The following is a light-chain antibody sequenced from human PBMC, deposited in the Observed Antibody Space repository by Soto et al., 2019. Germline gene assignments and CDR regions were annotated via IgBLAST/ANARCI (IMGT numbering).Light chain of an antibody. V-gene: IGLV2-23*01. J-gene: IGLJ2*01. CDR3: CSYAVGSTLV. CDR2: EGS. CDR1: SRDVGSYNL. Sequence: QSALTQPASVSGSPGQSITISCTGTSRDVGSYNLVSWHQQHPGKAPKLMIYEGSKRPSGVSHRFSGSKSGNTASLTISGLQAEDEADYYCCSYAVGSTLVFGGGTQLTVL.